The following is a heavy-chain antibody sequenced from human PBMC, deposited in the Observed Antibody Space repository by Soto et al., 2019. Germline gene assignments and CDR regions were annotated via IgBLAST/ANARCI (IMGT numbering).Heavy chain of an antibody. J-gene: IGHJ4*02. CDR3: ARDLAAADY. D-gene: IGHD6-13*01. V-gene: IGHV4-59*01. CDR1: GDSISSYY. Sequence: SETLSLTCTVSGDSISSYYWSWIRQPPGKGLEWIGYIYYTGSTNYNPSLKSRVTMSVDTSKNHFSLKLSSVTAADTAVYYCARDLAAADYWGQGTLVTVSS. CDR2: IYYTGST.